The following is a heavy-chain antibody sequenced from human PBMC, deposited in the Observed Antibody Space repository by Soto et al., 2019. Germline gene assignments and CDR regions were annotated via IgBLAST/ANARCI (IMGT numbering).Heavy chain of an antibody. J-gene: IGHJ6*02. Sequence: QMRLVQSGAEVKNSGSSVKVSCKASGGNSSNFVITWVRQVPGQGLEWLGCILPMFGAVKYAQKFQDRLTITADRSTNTATMELGSLRSEDTSVYYCARPKRSGYDRGYSYYHTMDVWGHGTPVTVS. CDR1: GGNSSNFV. CDR2: ILPMFGAV. CDR3: ARPKRSGYDRGYSYYHTMDV. D-gene: IGHD3-3*01. V-gene: IGHV1-69*06.